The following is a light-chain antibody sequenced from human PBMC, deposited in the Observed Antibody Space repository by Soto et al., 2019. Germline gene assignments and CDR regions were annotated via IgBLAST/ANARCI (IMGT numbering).Light chain of an antibody. V-gene: IGKV3-20*01. J-gene: IGKJ5*01. CDR2: GAS. CDR3: QLNGSSPPIT. Sequence: VLTHSPGSVSFSPEERDTLTCSSSQSVRSTSLAWYQQKPGQAPRLLIYGASSRATGIPDRFSGGGSGTDFTLTISRLEPEDFAVYYCQLNGSSPPITFGQGTRLEI. CDR1: QSVRSTS.